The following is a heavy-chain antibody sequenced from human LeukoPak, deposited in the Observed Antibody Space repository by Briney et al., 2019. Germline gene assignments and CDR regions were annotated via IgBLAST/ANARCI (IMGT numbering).Heavy chain of an antibody. Sequence: PSETLSLTCAVYGGSFSGYYWSWIRQPPGKGLEWIGEINHSGSTNYNPSLKSRVTTAVDTSKKQFSLKLSSVTAADTAVYYCARGHDYEGSIGYAFDIWGQGTMVTVSS. CDR1: GGSFSGYY. V-gene: IGHV4-34*01. CDR2: INHSGST. D-gene: IGHD4-17*01. J-gene: IGHJ3*02. CDR3: ARGHDYEGSIGYAFDI.